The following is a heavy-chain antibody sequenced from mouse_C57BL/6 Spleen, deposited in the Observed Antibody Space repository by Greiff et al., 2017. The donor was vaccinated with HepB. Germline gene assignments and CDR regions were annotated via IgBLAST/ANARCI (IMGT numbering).Heavy chain of an antibody. CDR1: GYAFSSSW. J-gene: IGHJ2*01. CDR2: IYPGDGDT. CDR3: ARNWDGFDY. D-gene: IGHD4-1*01. V-gene: IGHV1-82*01. Sequence: VQLQQSGPELVKPGASVKISCKASGYAFSSSWMNWVKQRPGKGLEWIGRIYPGDGDTNYNGKFKGKATLTADKSSSTAYMQLSSLTSEDSAVYFCARNWDGFDYWGQGTTLTVSS.